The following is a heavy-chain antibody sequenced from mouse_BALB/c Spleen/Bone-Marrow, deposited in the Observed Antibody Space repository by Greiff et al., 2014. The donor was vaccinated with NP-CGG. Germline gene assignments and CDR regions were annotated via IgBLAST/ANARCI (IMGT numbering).Heavy chain of an antibody. D-gene: IGHD2-4*01. V-gene: IGHV5-6-3*01. CDR1: GFTFSSYG. CDR2: INSNGGYT. CDR3: ARGYDYSSWFAY. J-gene: IGHJ3*01. Sequence: EVKLMESGGGLVQPGGSLKLSCAASGFTFSSYGMSWVRQTPDKRLEMIASINSNGGYTYYLDSVKGRFTISRDNAKNTLYLQMISLKTEDTAMYYCARGYDYSSWFAYWGQGTLVTVS.